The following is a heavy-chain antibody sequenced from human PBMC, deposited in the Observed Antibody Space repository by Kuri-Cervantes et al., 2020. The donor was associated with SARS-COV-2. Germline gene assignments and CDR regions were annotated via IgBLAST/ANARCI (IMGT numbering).Heavy chain of an antibody. CDR1: GFTFDDYG. CDR3: ARVFWGSGAFDI. Sequence: LSLTCAASGFTFDDYGMSWVRQAPGKGLEWVSGINWNGGSTGYADSVKGRLTISRDNAKNSLYLQMNSLRAEDTAVYYCARVFWGSGAFDIWGQGTMVTVSS. D-gene: IGHD7-27*01. J-gene: IGHJ3*02. CDR2: INWNGGST. V-gene: IGHV3-20*04.